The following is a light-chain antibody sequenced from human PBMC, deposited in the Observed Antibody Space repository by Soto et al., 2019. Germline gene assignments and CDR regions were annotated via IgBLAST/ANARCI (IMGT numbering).Light chain of an antibody. Sequence: EIVLTQSPATLSLSPGERATLSCRASQSVSSYLAWYQQKPGQAPRLLIYDASNRATGIPARFCGSGSGTDFTLTISSLEPEDFAVYYCQPPNTFGGGTKVEIK. J-gene: IGKJ4*01. CDR1: QSVSSY. CDR3: QPPNT. CDR2: DAS. V-gene: IGKV3-11*01.